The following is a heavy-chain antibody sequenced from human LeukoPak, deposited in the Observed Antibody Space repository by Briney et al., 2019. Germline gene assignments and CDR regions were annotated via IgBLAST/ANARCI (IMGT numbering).Heavy chain of an antibody. J-gene: IGHJ4*02. Sequence: GGSLRLSCEASGFTLSNYAMNWVRQAPGEGLDWVSAISSSGVGIHYADSVKGRFTIFRDNFKNTLYLQMNTLRVEDTAIYYCARDHREGSELWGQGTLVTVSS. CDR1: GFTLSNYA. CDR2: ISSSGVGI. CDR3: ARDHREGSEL. V-gene: IGHV3-23*01. D-gene: IGHD1-1*01.